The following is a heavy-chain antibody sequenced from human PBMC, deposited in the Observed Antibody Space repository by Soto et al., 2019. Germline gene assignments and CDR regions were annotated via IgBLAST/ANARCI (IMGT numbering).Heavy chain of an antibody. CDR2: ISGSGGST. Sequence: GGSLRLSCAASGFTFSSYAMSWVRQAPGKGLEWVSAISGSGGSTYYADSVKGRFTISRDNSKNTLYLQMNSLRAEDTAVYYSAKTCPPIPKPYYFDYWGQGTLVTVSS. CDR3: AKTCPPIPKPYYFDY. CDR1: GFTFSSYA. J-gene: IGHJ4*02. V-gene: IGHV3-23*01.